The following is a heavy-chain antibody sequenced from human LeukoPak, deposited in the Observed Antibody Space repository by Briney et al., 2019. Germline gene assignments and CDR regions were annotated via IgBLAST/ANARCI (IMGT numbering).Heavy chain of an antibody. CDR1: GFTFSSYG. CDR3: ARAFVSPPQWLVLDY. J-gene: IGHJ4*02. D-gene: IGHD6-19*01. Sequence: GGSLRLSCAASGFTFSSYGMHWVRQAPGKGLEWVAIISYDGRNTYYADSMKGRFTISRDDSKNTLYLQMNSLRAEDTAVYYCARAFVSPPQWLVLDYWGQGALVTVSS. CDR2: ISYDGRNT. V-gene: IGHV3-30*03.